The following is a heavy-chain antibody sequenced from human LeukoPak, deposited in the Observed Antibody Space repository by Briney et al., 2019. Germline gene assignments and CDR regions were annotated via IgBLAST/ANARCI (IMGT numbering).Heavy chain of an antibody. Sequence: SVKVSCKASGGTFSSYAISWVQQAPGQGLEWMGGIIPIFGTANYAQKFQGRVTITADESTSTAYMELSSLRSEDMAVYYCARARDYYDSSGAYWGQGTLVTVSS. CDR3: ARARDYYDSSGAY. CDR2: IIPIFGTA. D-gene: IGHD3-22*01. CDR1: GGTFSSYA. V-gene: IGHV1-69*01. J-gene: IGHJ4*02.